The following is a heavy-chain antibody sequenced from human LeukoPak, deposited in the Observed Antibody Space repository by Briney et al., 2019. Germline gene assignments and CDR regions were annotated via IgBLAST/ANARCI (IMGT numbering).Heavy chain of an antibody. J-gene: IGHJ4*02. Sequence: PGGSLRLSCAASGSTFSSYSMNWVRQAPGKGLEWVSSISSSSSYIYYADSVKGRFTISRDNAKNSLCLQMNSLRAEDTAVYYCARDYADYYFDYWGQGTLVTVSS. V-gene: IGHV3-21*01. CDR2: ISSSSSYI. CDR1: GSTFSSYS. CDR3: ARDYADYYFDY. D-gene: IGHD2-2*01.